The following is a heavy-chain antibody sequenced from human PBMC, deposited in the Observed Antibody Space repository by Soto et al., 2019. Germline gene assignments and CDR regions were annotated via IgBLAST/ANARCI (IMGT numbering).Heavy chain of an antibody. CDR3: ARVTLRNDFWSGPNSWFDP. Sequence: SETLSLTCAVYGGSFSGYYWSWIRQPPGKGLEWIGEINHSGSTNYNPSLKSRVTISVDTSKNQFSLKLSSVTAADTAVYYCARVTLRNDFWSGPNSWFDPWGQGTLVTVSS. CDR2: INHSGST. D-gene: IGHD3-3*01. CDR1: GGSFSGYY. V-gene: IGHV4-34*01. J-gene: IGHJ5*02.